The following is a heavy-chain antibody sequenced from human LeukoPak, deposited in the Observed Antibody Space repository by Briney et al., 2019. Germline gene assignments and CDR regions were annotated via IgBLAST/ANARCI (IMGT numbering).Heavy chain of an antibody. V-gene: IGHV4-39*07. J-gene: IGHJ4*02. CDR2: IFYSGST. Sequence: SETLSLTCTVSGGSISTSNYYWGWIRQPPGKGLEWIGNIFYSGSTYYSPSLKSRVTISLDTSRNQFSLKLSSVTAADTAVYYCARLRWDTFDYWGQGTLVTVSS. CDR1: GGSISTSNYY. D-gene: IGHD4-23*01. CDR3: ARLRWDTFDY.